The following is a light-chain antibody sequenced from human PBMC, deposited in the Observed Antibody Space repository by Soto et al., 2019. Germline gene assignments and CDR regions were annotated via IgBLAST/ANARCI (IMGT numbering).Light chain of an antibody. Sequence: DIQMTQSPSSLSASVGDRVTITCRASQNIFRYLNWYQQKPGKAPKLLIYAAVTLQGGVPSRFSGSGSGTDFTLTISSLQPEDFAVYYCQQSYSTPLFSFGPGTKVDIK. CDR2: AAV. CDR1: QNIFRY. J-gene: IGKJ3*01. CDR3: QQSYSTPLFS. V-gene: IGKV1-39*01.